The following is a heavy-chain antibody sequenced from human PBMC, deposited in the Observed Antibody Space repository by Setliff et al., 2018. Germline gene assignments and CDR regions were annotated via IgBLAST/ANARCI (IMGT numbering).Heavy chain of an antibody. V-gene: IGHV4-38-2*02. J-gene: IGHJ4*02. D-gene: IGHD2-21*02. CDR2: XXXXXSI. CDR3: ARDLGHGGDSDY. Sequence: PSETLSLTCTVSGYSISSGYIWGWIRQPPGKGLEWVGNXXXXXSINYNXXLKSRLTISRDTSKNQVSLKLNSVTATDTAVYYCARDLGHGGDSDYWGQGILVTVSS. CDR1: GYSISSGYI.